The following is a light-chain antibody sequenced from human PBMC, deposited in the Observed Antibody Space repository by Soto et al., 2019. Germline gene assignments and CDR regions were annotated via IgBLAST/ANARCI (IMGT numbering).Light chain of an antibody. Sequence: QSALTQPASVSGSPGQSITISCTGTGNDVGGHNYVSWYQQHPGKAPKLMIYDVSHRPSGVSDRFSGSKSGNTASLTISGLQTEDVAEYFCGSYSSSNTPNVFGTGTKVTVL. J-gene: IGLJ1*01. V-gene: IGLV2-14*03. CDR3: GSYSSSNTPNV. CDR1: GNDVGGHNY. CDR2: DVS.